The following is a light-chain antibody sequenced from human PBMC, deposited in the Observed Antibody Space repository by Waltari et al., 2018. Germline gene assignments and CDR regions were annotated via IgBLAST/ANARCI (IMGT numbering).Light chain of an antibody. CDR2: GPS. CDR1: QSVSSN. J-gene: IGKJ1*01. Sequence: EIVMTQSPATLSVSPGERATLSCWASQSVSSNLAWYQQKPGQAPRLLIYGPSTRSTGIPARFSCRRSGTDFTLAISSLQSEDFAVYYCQQYNNWPPWTFGQGTKVEIK. CDR3: QQYNNWPPWT. V-gene: IGKV3-15*01.